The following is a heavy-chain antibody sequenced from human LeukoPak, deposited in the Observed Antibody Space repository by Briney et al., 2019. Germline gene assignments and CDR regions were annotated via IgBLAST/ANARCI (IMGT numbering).Heavy chain of an antibody. V-gene: IGHV3-49*03. J-gene: IGHJ4*02. CDR3: TRVRYGSGSYYFEAFDY. D-gene: IGHD3-10*01. CDR1: GCTFGDYA. Sequence: GGSLRLSCTASGCTFGDYAMSWFRQAPGKGLEWVGFIRSKTYGGTTEYAASVKGRFTISRDDSKSIAYLQMSSLKTEVTAVYYCTRVRYGSGSYYFEAFDYWGQGTLVTVSS. CDR2: IRSKTYGGTT.